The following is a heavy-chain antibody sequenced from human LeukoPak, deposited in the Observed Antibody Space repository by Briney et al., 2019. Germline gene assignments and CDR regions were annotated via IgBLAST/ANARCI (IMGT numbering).Heavy chain of an antibody. V-gene: IGHV3-30*02. J-gene: IGHJ4*02. CDR2: IRHDGTNK. Sequence: PGGSLRLSCAASGFTFNNYGMHWVRQAPGKGLEWVAFIRHDGTNKYYADSVKGRFTISRDNSKDTLYLQMNSLSPDDTAVYYCARMRDGGTYWGQGTLVTVSS. D-gene: IGHD3-3*01. CDR3: ARMRDGGTY. CDR1: GFTFNNYG.